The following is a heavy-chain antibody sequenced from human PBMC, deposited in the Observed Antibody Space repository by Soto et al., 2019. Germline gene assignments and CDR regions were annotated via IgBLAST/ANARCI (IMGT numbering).Heavy chain of an antibody. CDR2: IYSGGST. CDR3: AKDHYGSAIYGMDV. CDR1: GFTVSSNY. J-gene: IGHJ6*02. Sequence: GGSLRLSCAASGFTVSSNYMSWVRQAPGKGLEWVSVIYSGGSTYYADSVKGRFTISRDNSKNTLYLQMNSLRAEDTAVYYCAKDHYGSAIYGMDVWGQGTTVTVSS. V-gene: IGHV3-53*05. D-gene: IGHD3-10*01.